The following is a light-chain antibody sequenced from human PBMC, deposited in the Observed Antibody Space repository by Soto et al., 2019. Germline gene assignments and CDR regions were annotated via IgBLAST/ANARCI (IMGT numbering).Light chain of an antibody. J-gene: IGKJ4*01. CDR2: AAS. CDR1: QYINTY. Sequence: DIQMTQSPSSLSASIGDIVTIACRASQYINTYLNWYQQKPGKAPKLLIYAASSLQSGVPSRFSGSGSGTDFTLIITSLQPEDFATYSCQQSYSAPLTFGGGTKVDI. CDR3: QQSYSAPLT. V-gene: IGKV1-39*01.